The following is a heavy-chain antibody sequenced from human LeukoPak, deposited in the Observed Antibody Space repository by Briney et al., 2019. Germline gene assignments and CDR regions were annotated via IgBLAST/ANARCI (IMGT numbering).Heavy chain of an antibody. J-gene: IGHJ6*03. V-gene: IGHV1-69*05. Sequence: WASVKVSCKASGGTFSSYAISWVRQVPGQGLEWMGGIIPIFGTANYAQKFQGRVTITTDESTSTAYMELSSLRSEDTAVYYCASAGQSPYYYYYYYMDVWGKGTTVTVSS. CDR2: IIPIFGTA. CDR1: GGTFSSYA. CDR3: ASAGQSPYYYYYYYMDV.